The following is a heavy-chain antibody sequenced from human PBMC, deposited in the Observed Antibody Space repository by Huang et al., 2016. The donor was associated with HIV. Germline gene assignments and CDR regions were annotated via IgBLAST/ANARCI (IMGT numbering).Heavy chain of an antibody. CDR1: GGSFSGYY. CDR2: INHIGKT. J-gene: IGHJ4*02. V-gene: IGHV4-34*01. Sequence: QVQLRQWGAGLVKPSETLSLTCAVYGGSFSGYYWTWIRQSPGKGLEWIGEINHIGKTNYQPSLKSRVTISKDTANNQFSLQLTSVSAADTGVYFCAREKAADSAWYGVYYFDYWGEGALVTVTS. D-gene: IGHD6-19*01. CDR3: AREKAADSAWYGVYYFDY.